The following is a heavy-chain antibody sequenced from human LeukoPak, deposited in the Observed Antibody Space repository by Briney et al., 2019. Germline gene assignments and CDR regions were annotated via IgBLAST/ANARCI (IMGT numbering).Heavy chain of an antibody. Sequence: SSETLSLICTVSGGSVSSGSYYWRWIRQPPGKGLEWIGYIYYSGSTNYNPSLKSRVTISVDTSKNQFSLKLSSVTAADTAVYYCAGGGISGSYYGTIDYWGQGTLVTVSS. D-gene: IGHD1-26*01. CDR3: AGGGISGSYYGTIDY. CDR2: IYYSGST. J-gene: IGHJ4*02. CDR1: GGSVSSGSYY. V-gene: IGHV4-61*01.